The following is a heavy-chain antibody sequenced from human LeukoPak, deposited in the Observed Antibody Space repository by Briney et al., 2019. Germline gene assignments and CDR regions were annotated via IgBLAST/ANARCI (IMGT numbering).Heavy chain of an antibody. CDR3: ARSNYGSGSYYSLRWFDP. CDR1: GFTASSNY. CDR2: IYSGGST. D-gene: IGHD3-10*01. V-gene: IGHV3-53*01. Sequence: PGGSLRLSCAASGFTASSNYMSWVRQAPGKGLEWVSVIYSGGSTYYADSVKGRFTISRDNSKNTLYLQMNSLRAEDTAVYYCARSNYGSGSYYSLRWFDPWGQGTLVTVSS. J-gene: IGHJ5*02.